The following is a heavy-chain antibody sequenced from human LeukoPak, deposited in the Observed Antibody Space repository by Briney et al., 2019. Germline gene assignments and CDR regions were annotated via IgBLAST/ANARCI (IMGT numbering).Heavy chain of an antibody. CDR3: ASKYYDFWSGYPTPNDY. V-gene: IGHV4-38-2*02. CDR2: IYHSGST. Sequence: PSETLSLTCTVSGYSISSGYYWGWIRQPPGKGLEWIGSIYHSGSTYYNPSLKSRVTISVDTSKNQFSLKLSSVTAADTAVYYCASKYYDFWSGYPTPNDYWGQGTLVTVSS. J-gene: IGHJ4*02. CDR1: GYSISSGYY. D-gene: IGHD3-3*01.